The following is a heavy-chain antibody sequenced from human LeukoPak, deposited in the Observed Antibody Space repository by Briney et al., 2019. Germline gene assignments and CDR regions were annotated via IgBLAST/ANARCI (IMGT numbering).Heavy chain of an antibody. CDR2: ISSSSSYI. J-gene: IGHJ4*02. V-gene: IGHV3-21*01. CDR1: GFTFSSYS. D-gene: IGHD3-9*01. CDR3: ARNILTGYYTGFDY. Sequence: KPAGSLRLSCAASGFTFSSYSTNWVRQAPGKGLEWVSSISSSSSYIYYADSVKGRFTISRDNAKNSLYLQMNSLRAEDTAVYYCARNILTGYYTGFDYWGQGTLVTVSS.